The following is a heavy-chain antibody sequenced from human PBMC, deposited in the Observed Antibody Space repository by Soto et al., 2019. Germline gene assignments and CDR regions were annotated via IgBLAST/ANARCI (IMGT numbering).Heavy chain of an antibody. CDR1: GFTFSSYD. CDR3: AKTQTVVRGVIMNYGMDV. D-gene: IGHD3-10*02. J-gene: IGHJ6*02. V-gene: IGHV3-13*04. Sequence: GGSLRLSCAASGFTFSSYDMHWVRQATGKGLEWVSAIGTAGDTYYPGSVKGRFTISRENAKNSLYLQMNSLRAEDTTVYYCAKTQTVVRGVIMNYGMDVWGQGTTVTVSS. CDR2: IGTAGDT.